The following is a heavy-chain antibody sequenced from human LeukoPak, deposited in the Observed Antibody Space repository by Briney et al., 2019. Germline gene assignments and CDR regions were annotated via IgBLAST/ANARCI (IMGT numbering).Heavy chain of an antibody. CDR1: GYTFTGYY. V-gene: IGHV1-2*06. Sequence: ASVKVSCKASGYTFTGYYMHWVRQAPGQGLEWMGRINPNSGGTNYAQKFQGRVTMTRGTSISTAYMELSRLRSDDTAVYYCARAWAPYYDSSGYYWFKTLYYFDYWGQGTLVTVSS. CDR3: ARAWAPYYDSSGYYWFKTLYYFDY. J-gene: IGHJ4*02. D-gene: IGHD3-22*01. CDR2: INPNSGGT.